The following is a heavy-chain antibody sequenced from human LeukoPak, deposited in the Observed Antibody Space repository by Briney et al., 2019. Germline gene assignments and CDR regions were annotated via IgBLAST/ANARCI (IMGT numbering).Heavy chain of an antibody. J-gene: IGHJ4*02. Sequence: SETLSLTCTVSGGSISSYYWSWIRQPPGKGLEWIGYIYYSGSTYYNPSLKSRVTISVDTSKNQLSLKLSSVTAADTAVYYCARQPAGYVRDWGQGTLVTVSS. CDR2: IYYSGST. V-gene: IGHV4-59*08. CDR3: ARQPAGYVRD. CDR1: GGSISSYY. D-gene: IGHD2-2*01.